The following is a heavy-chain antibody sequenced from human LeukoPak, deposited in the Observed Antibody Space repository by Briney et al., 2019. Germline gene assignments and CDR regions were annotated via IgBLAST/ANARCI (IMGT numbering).Heavy chain of an antibody. J-gene: IGHJ4*02. CDR2: IYYSGST. D-gene: IGHD6-19*01. CDR3: ARTKYSSGWYVVRSGDPFDY. CDR1: SGSISSGDYY. V-gene: IGHV4-30-4*01. Sequence: SSETLSLTCTVSSGSISSGDYYWTWIRQPPGKGLEWIGYIYYSGSTYYNPSLKSRVTISVDTSKNQFSLKLSSVTAANTAVYYCARTKYSSGWYVVRSGDPFDYWGQGILVTVSS.